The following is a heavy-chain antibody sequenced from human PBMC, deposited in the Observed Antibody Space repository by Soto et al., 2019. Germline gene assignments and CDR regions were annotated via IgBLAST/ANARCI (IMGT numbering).Heavy chain of an antibody. Sequence: WTWIRQHPGKGLEWIGYIHYSGNTYYNPSLKSRVTISVDTSKNQFSLKVSSVTAADTAVYYCARDVVGAVAGDYYYYGMDVWGQGTTVTVSS. J-gene: IGHJ6*02. CDR2: IHYSGNT. CDR3: ARDVVGAVAGDYYYYGMDV. V-gene: IGHV4-31*02. D-gene: IGHD6-19*01.